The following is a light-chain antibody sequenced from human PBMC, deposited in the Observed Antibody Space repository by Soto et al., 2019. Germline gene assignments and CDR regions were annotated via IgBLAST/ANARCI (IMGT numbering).Light chain of an antibody. CDR2: EVV. CDR3: QSYDSTLSARYV. J-gene: IGLJ1*01. Sequence: QSALTQPPSASGSPGQSVTISCTGTKNDIGVYDFVSWYQHHPGKAPRLIIYEVVQRPSGVPDRFSGSTSGTSASLAISGLQAEDEGDYYCQSYDSTLSARYVFGTGTKVTVL. CDR1: KNDIGVYDF. V-gene: IGLV2-8*01.